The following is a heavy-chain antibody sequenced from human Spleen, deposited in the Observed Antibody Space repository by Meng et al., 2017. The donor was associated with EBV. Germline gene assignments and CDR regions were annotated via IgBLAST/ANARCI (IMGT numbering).Heavy chain of an antibody. Sequence: VQLQELGPGLVKPSGTLSLSCFVSGGSFTFSHWWSWVRQSPGKGLEWIGEIYHSGATNYNPSFESRVSMSLDKSKNQFSLHLDSVTAADTALYFCARGDVGVFPAALGKFDLWGRGTLVTVSS. CDR1: GGSFTFSHW. CDR2: IYHSGAT. V-gene: IGHV4/OR15-8*02. D-gene: IGHD1-26*01. J-gene: IGHJ2*01. CDR3: ARGDVGVFPAALGKFDL.